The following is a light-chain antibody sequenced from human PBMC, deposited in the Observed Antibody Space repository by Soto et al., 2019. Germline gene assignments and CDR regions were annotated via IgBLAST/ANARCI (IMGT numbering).Light chain of an antibody. V-gene: IGKV3-11*01. CDR2: DAS. Sequence: ESVLTQSPATLSLSPGERATLSCRASPSVSNSLAWYQHKPGQAPRLLIYDASNRATGVPTRFSGSGSGTDFTLTIRSLEPEDFAIYYCQQRDSWPLTFGGGTKVDIK. J-gene: IGKJ4*01. CDR1: PSVSNS. CDR3: QQRDSWPLT.